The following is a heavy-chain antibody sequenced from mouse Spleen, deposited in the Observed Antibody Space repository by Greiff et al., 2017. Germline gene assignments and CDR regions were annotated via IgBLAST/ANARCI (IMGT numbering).Heavy chain of an antibody. D-gene: IGHD2-4*01. V-gene: IGHV1-63*01. J-gene: IGHJ1*01. CDR1: GYTFTNYW. CDR2: IYPGGGYT. CDR3: ARGGYDYHWYFDV. Sequence: VKLVESGAELVRPGTSVKMSCKASGYTFTNYWIGWAKQRPGHGLEWIGDIYPGGGYTNYNEKFKGKATLTADKSSSTAYMQFSSLTSEDSAIYYCARGGYDYHWYFDVWGAGTTVTVSS.